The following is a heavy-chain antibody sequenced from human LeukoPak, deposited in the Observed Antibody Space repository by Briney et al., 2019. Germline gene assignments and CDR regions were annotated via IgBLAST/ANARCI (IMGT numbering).Heavy chain of an antibody. Sequence: SETLSLTCAVYGGSFSGYYWSWIRQPPGKGLEWIGSIYYSGSTYYNPSLKSRVTISVDTSKNQFSLKLSSVTAADTAVYYCARAWLEPGGYFDYWGQGTLSPSPQ. CDR1: GGSFSGYY. CDR2: IYYSGST. D-gene: IGHD1-1*01. CDR3: ARAWLEPGGYFDY. J-gene: IGHJ4*02. V-gene: IGHV4-34*01.